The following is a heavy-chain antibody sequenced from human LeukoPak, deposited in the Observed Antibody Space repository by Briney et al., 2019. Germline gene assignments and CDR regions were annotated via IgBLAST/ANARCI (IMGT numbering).Heavy chain of an antibody. CDR1: GFTFSNAW. CDR3: TTREVVPILMDV. D-gene: IGHD1-26*01. J-gene: IGHJ6*04. Sequence: PGGSLRLSCAAFGFTFSNAWMSWVRQAPGKGLEWVGRIKSKTDGGTTDYAAPVKGRFTISRDDSRNTLYLQMNSLKTEDTAVYYCTTREVVPILMDVWGKGTTVTVSS. V-gene: IGHV3-15*01. CDR2: IKSKTDGGTT.